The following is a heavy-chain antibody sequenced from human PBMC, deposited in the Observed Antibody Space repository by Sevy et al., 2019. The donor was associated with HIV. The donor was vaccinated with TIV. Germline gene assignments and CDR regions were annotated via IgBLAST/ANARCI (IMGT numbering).Heavy chain of an antibody. J-gene: IGHJ4*02. V-gene: IGHV1-8*01. CDR1: GYTFTSYD. D-gene: IGHD3-22*01. CDR2: MYPNSGNT. Sequence: ASVKVSCKASGYTFTSYDINWVRQATGQGLEWMGWMYPNSGNTGYAQKFQGRVTMTRNTSISTAYMELSSLRSEDTAVYYCARKYYDRSGYYVGYWGQGTLVTVSS. CDR3: ARKYYDRSGYYVGY.